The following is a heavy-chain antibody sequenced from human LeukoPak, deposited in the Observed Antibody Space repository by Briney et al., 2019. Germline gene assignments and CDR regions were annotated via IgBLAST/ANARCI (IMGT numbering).Heavy chain of an antibody. CDR3: ARDVPSSSSGPGY. CDR2: ISSSGSTI. D-gene: IGHD6-6*01. Sequence: GGSLRPCCAASGITFSSYEMNWVRQARGKGLEWVSYISSSGSTIYYADSVKGRFTISRDNAKISTYMQMNSLRAEDTAVYYCARDVPSSSSGPGYWGQGTLVTVSS. V-gene: IGHV3-48*03. J-gene: IGHJ4*02. CDR1: GITFSSYE.